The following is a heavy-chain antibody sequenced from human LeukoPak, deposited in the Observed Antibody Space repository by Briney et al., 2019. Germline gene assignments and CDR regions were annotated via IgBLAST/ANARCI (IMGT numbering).Heavy chain of an antibody. J-gene: IGHJ4*02. CDR3: AKGSAYYGVFDY. V-gene: IGHV3-23*01. CDR1: GFTFSSYA. D-gene: IGHD3-3*01. Sequence: GGSLRLSCAASGFTFSSYAMSWVRQAPGKGLEWVSTISGSSGSTYYADSVKGRFTISRDNSKNTLYLQMSSLRAEDTAVYYCAKGSAYYGVFDYWGQGTLVTVSS. CDR2: ISGSSGST.